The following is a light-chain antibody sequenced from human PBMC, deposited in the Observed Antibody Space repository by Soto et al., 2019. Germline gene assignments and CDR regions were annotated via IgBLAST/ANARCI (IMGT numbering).Light chain of an antibody. CDR2: EVS. Sequence: QSALTQPASVSGSPGQSITISCTGTSSDVGAYNYVSWYQQHPGKAPKLMIYEVSYRPSGVSDRFSGSRSGNTASLTISGLQAADESDYYCSSYTSSTTWVFGGGTKLTVL. CDR3: SSYTSSTTWV. V-gene: IGLV2-14*01. J-gene: IGLJ3*02. CDR1: SSDVGAYNY.